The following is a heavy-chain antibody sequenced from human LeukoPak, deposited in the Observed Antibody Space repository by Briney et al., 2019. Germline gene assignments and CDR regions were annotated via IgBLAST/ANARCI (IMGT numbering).Heavy chain of an antibody. V-gene: IGHV4-34*01. Sequence: SETLSLTCAVYGGSFSGYYWSWIRQPPGKGLEWIGEINHSGSTNCNPSLKSRVTISVDTSKNQFSLKLSSVTAADTAVYYCARVSPYCSSTSCYRYFGYWGQGTLVTVSS. CDR2: INHSGST. CDR1: GGSFSGYY. J-gene: IGHJ4*02. D-gene: IGHD2-2*01. CDR3: ARVSPYCSSTSCYRYFGY.